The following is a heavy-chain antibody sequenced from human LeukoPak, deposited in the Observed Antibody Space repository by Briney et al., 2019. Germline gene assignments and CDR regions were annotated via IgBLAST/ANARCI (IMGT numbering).Heavy chain of an antibody. Sequence: ASVEVSCKASGYTFTGYYMHWVRQAPGQGLEWMGIINPSGGSTSYAQKFQGRVTMTRDMSTSTVYMELSSLRSEDTAVYYCARDRFSGYSSSWIFDCWGQGTLVTVSS. CDR1: GYTFTGYY. J-gene: IGHJ4*02. CDR3: ARDRFSGYSSSWIFDC. V-gene: IGHV1-46*01. D-gene: IGHD6-13*01. CDR2: INPSGGST.